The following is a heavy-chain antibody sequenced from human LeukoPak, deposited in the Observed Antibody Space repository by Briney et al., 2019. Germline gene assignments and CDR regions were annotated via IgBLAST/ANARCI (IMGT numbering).Heavy chain of an antibody. CDR1: GFTFSNAW. CDR2: IKSKTDGGTT. V-gene: IGHV3-15*01. Sequence: GGSLRLSCAASGFTFSNAWMSWVRQAPGKGLEWVGRIKSKTDGGTTDYAAPVKGRFTISRDDSKNTLYLQMNSLKTEDTAVYYCTTDPTYYDILTGYYQNWFDPWGLGTLVTVSS. CDR3: TTDPTYYDILTGYYQNWFDP. J-gene: IGHJ5*02. D-gene: IGHD3-9*01.